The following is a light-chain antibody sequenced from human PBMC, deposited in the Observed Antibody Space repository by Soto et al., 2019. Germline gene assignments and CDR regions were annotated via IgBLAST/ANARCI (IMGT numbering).Light chain of an antibody. CDR3: CSYAGSYSYV. V-gene: IGLV2-11*01. CDR1: LSDVGGYNY. CDR2: DVS. J-gene: IGLJ1*01. Sequence: QSALTHPRSVSGSPVQSVTISCTGTLSDVGGYNYVSWYQQHPGKAPKLMIYDVSKRPSGVPDRFSGSKSGNTASLTISGLQAEDEADYYCCSYAGSYSYVFGTGTKLTVL.